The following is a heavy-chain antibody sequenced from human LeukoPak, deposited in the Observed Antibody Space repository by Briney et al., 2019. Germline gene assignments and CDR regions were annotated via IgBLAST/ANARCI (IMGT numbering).Heavy chain of an antibody. D-gene: IGHD3-16*01. CDR2: ISASGGGK. Sequence: GGSLRLSCAASGFTFSTYAINWVRQAPGKGLGWVSGISASGGGKFYADSVKGRFTISRDKSKSTVYLQMNSLRAEDAAVYYCAKDNADYPIYYFDSWGQGTLVTVSS. V-gene: IGHV3-23*01. CDR1: GFTFSTYA. J-gene: IGHJ4*02. CDR3: AKDNADYPIYYFDS.